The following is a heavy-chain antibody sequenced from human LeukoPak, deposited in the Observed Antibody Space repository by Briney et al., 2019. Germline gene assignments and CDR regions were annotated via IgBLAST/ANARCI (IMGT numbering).Heavy chain of an antibody. J-gene: IGHJ4*02. CDR1: GYTFTSYD. CDR3: EEAGDYYGSGSYYTR. CDR2: MNPNSGNT. V-gene: IGHV1-8*01. Sequence: ASVKVSCKASGYTFTSYDINWVRQATGQGLEWMGWMNPNSGNTGYAQKFQGRVTMTRNTSISTAYMELSSLRSEDTAVYYREEAGDYYGSGSYYTRWGQGTLVTVSS. D-gene: IGHD3-10*01.